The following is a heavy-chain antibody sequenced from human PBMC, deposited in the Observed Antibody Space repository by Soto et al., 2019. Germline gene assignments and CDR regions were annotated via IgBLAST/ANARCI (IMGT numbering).Heavy chain of an antibody. CDR2: ISYDGSNK. J-gene: IGHJ6*02. CDR1: GFTFSSYA. CDR3: SRDKGPMDV. Sequence: QVQLVESGGGVVQPGRSLRLSCAASGFTFSSYAMHWVRQAPGKGLEWVADISYDGSNKYYADSVKGRFTISRDNSKNTLYLQMNSLRAEDTAVYYCSRDKGPMDVWGQGTTVTVSS. V-gene: IGHV3-30-3*01.